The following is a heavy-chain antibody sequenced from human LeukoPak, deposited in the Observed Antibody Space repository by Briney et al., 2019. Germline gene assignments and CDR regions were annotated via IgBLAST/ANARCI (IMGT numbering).Heavy chain of an antibody. Sequence: SETLSLTCAVYGGSLSGYYWSWIRQPPGKGLEWIGEINHSGSTNYNPSLKSRVTISVDTSKNQLSLKLSSMTAADTAVYYCARHEAGGYSGIWGQGTMVTVSS. D-gene: IGHD5-18*01. CDR3: ARHEAGGYSGI. J-gene: IGHJ3*02. V-gene: IGHV4-34*01. CDR2: INHSGST. CDR1: GGSLSGYY.